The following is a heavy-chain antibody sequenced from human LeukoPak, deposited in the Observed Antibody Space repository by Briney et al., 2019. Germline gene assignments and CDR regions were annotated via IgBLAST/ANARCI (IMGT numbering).Heavy chain of an antibody. Sequence: SETLSLTCTVSGGSISSHYWSWIRQPPGKGLEWIGYIYYSGSTNYNPSLKSRVTISVDTSKNQFSLKLSSVTAADTAVYYCASSYDSSGYYPLNYWGQGTLVTVSS. J-gene: IGHJ4*02. D-gene: IGHD3-22*01. V-gene: IGHV4-59*11. CDR1: GGSISSHY. CDR3: ASSYDSSGYYPLNY. CDR2: IYYSGST.